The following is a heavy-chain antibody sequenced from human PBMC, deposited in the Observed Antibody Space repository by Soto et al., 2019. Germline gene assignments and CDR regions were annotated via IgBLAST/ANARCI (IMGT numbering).Heavy chain of an antibody. CDR2: ISYDGSNK. CDR1: GFTFSSYG. CDR3: AKAPTTPLYFDY. Sequence: QVQVVESGGGVVQPGRSLRLSCAASGFTFSSYGMHWVRQAPGKGLEWVAVISYDGSNKYYADSVKGRFTISRDNSKNTRYLQMSSLRAEDTAVYYGAKAPTTPLYFDYWGQGTLVTVSS. V-gene: IGHV3-30*18. J-gene: IGHJ4*02.